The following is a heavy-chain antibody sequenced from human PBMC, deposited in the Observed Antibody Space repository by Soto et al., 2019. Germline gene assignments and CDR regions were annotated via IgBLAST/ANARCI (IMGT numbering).Heavy chain of an antibody. Sequence: ASVKVSCKASGYTFTSYGISWVRQAPGQGLEWMGWISAYNGNTNYAQKLQGRVTMTTDTSTSTAYMELRSLRSDDTAVYYCARDGITIFGVVIISHFDYWGQGTLVTVSS. CDR1: GYTFTSYG. D-gene: IGHD3-3*01. J-gene: IGHJ4*02. CDR2: ISAYNGNT. CDR3: ARDGITIFGVVIISHFDY. V-gene: IGHV1-18*04.